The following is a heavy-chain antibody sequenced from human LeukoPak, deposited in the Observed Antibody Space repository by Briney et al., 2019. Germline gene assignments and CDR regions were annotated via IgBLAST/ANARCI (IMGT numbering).Heavy chain of an antibody. V-gene: IGHV3-21*01. J-gene: IGHJ4*02. CDR2: ISSSSSYI. D-gene: IGHD6-13*01. CDR1: GFTFSSYN. Sequence: GGSLRLSCAASGFTFSSYNMNWVRQAPGKGLEWVSSISSSSSYIYYADSVKGRFTISRDNAKNSLYLQMNSLRAEDTAVYYCARIPGIAAAGTDYWGQGTLVTVSS. CDR3: ARIPGIAAAGTDY.